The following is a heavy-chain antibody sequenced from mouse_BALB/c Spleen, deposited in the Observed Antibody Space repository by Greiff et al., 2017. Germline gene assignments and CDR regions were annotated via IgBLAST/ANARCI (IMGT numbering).Heavy chain of an antibody. CDR2: IDPENGNT. D-gene: IGHD2-4*01. J-gene: IGHJ2*01. V-gene: IGHV14-1*02. Sequence: EVQLQQSGAELVRPGALVKLSCKASGFNIKDYYMHWVKQRPEQGLEWIGWIDPENGNTIYDPKFQGKASITADTSSNTAYLQLSSLTSEDTAVYYCARYDCGLDYWGQGTTLTVSS. CDR3: ARYDCGLDY. CDR1: GFNIKDYY.